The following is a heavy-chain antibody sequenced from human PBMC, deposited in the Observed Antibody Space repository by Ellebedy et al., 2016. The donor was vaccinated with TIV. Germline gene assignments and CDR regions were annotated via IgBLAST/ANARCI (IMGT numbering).Heavy chain of an antibody. CDR2: ISAYNGNT. J-gene: IGHJ4*02. CDR3: AAGYCSSTSCYWFDY. D-gene: IGHD2-2*01. Sequence: ASVKVSXXASGYTFTGYYMHWVRQAPGQGLEWMGWISAYNGNTNYAQKLQGRVTMTTDTSTSTAYMELRSLRSDDTAVYYCAAGYCSSTSCYWFDYWGQGTLVTVSS. CDR1: GYTFTGYY. V-gene: IGHV1-18*04.